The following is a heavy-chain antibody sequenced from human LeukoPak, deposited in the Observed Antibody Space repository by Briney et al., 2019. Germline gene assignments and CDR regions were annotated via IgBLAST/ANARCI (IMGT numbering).Heavy chain of an antibody. D-gene: IGHD1-1*01. CDR2: ITERGST. V-gene: IGHV4-34*01. J-gene: IGHJ5*02. Sequence: PSETLSLTCAVSGGSFSGHYCSWIRQSPGKGLEWLGEITERGSTNYNPSLKSRVTISRDTSKNHVSLKVSSVTAADTAVYYCARGPITEDGTFHSPNAWGQGTLVTVSS. CDR3: ARGPITEDGTFHSPNA. CDR1: GGSFSGHY.